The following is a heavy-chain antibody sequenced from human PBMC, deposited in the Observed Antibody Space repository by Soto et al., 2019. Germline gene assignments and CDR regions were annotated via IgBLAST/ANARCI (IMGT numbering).Heavy chain of an antibody. CDR2: IFTGGST. J-gene: IGHJ3*02. Sequence: LRLSCAASGFTVSSNYMSWVRQAPGKGLEWVSVIFTGGSTYYADSVKGRFTISRHSSMNTVYLQMDSLRAEDTAVYYCARDRQSSGWLDAFDIWGQGTMVTVSS. D-gene: IGHD6-19*01. CDR1: GFTVSSNY. V-gene: IGHV3-53*04. CDR3: ARDRQSSGWLDAFDI.